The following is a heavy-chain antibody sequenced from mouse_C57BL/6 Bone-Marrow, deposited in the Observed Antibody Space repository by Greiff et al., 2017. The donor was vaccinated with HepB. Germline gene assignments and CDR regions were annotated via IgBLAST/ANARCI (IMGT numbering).Heavy chain of an antibody. CDR2: ISSGGDYI. Sequence: EVQLVESGEGLVKPGGSLKLSCAASGFTFSSYAMSWVRQTPEKRLEWVAYISSGGDYIYYADTVKGRFTISRDNARNTLYLQMSSLKSEDTATYYGAREALTGTFDDWGQGTTLTVSS. D-gene: IGHD4-1*01. CDR3: AREALTGTFDD. J-gene: IGHJ2*01. CDR1: GFTFSSYA. V-gene: IGHV5S21*01.